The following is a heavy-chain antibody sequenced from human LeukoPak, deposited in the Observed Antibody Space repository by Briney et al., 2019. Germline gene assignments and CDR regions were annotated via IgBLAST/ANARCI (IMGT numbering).Heavy chain of an antibody. D-gene: IGHD5-18*01. CDR2: ISDSGGSS. CDR1: GFRFTDYA. V-gene: IGHV3-23*01. Sequence: PGGSPRLSCAASGFRFTDYAMSWVRQAPGKGLQWVSGISDSGGSSYYTDSVKGRFTISRDNSKNTVFLEMNNLRVEDTAVYFCARHDSYIPWWGQGSLVTVSS. CDR3: ARHDSYIPW. J-gene: IGHJ4*02.